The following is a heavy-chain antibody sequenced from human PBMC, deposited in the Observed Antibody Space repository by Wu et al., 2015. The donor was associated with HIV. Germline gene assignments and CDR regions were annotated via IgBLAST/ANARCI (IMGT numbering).Heavy chain of an antibody. J-gene: IGHJ4*02. CDR1: GYIFTSYG. V-gene: IGHV1-18*01. CDR3: VTVSKWELLNSRGYYFDF. D-gene: IGHD4-23*01. CDR2: ISAYNGNT. Sequence: QVQLVQSGAEVKKPGASVKVSCKASGYIFTSYGINWVRQAPGQGLEWMGWISAYNGNTKYAQKLQGRVTMTTDTSTSTVHMVLHNLRSEDTAVYFCVTVSKWELLNSRGYYFDFWGQGTLVTVSS.